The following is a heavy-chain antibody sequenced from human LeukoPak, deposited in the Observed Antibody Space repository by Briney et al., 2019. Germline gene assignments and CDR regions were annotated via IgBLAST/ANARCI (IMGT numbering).Heavy chain of an antibody. J-gene: IGHJ3*01. CDR3: ARVHQQLALYAFDF. D-gene: IGHD6-13*01. V-gene: IGHV4-34*01. CDR2: INHSGST. CDR1: GGSFSGHY. Sequence: SETLSLPCAVYGGSFSGHYWTWIRQPPGKGLVWIGEINHSGSTNYNPSLKSRVTIAVDPSKNQFSLKVRSVTAADTAVYYCARVHQQLALYAFDFWGHGTPVTVSS.